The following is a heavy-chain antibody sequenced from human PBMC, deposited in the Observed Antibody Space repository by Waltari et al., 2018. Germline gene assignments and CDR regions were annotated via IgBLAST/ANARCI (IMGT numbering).Heavy chain of an antibody. CDR3: ARGRTPQQLVLRWFDP. Sequence: QVQLVQSGAEVKRPGASVKVSCKASGYTFTSYDINWVRQATGQGLEWMGWMNRNSGNTGYAQKFQGRVTMTRNTSISTAYMELSSLRSEDTAVYYCARGRTPQQLVLRWFDPWGQGTLVTVSS. CDR2: MNRNSGNT. J-gene: IGHJ5*02. D-gene: IGHD6-13*01. V-gene: IGHV1-8*01. CDR1: GYTFTSYD.